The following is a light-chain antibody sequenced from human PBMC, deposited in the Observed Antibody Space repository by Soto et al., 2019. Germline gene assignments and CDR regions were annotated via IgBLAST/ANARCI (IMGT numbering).Light chain of an antibody. CDR3: SSHAGDNNPFV. J-gene: IGLJ1*01. CDR1: SSDIGAYKE. V-gene: IGLV2-8*01. CDR2: DVF. Sequence: QSALTQPPSASGSPGQSVTISCIGTSSDIGAYKEVSWYQQHPGKAPKLIIYDVFRRPSGVPDRFSGSKSGNTASLTVSGLQADDEADYYCSSHAGDNNPFVFGPVTKVTVL.